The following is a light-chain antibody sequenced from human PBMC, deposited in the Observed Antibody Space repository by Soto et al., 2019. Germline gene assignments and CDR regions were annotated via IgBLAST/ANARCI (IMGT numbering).Light chain of an antibody. Sequence: IVMTQSPATLSMSPRERATLSCRASQSLNRDLAWYQQKPGQAPRLLIYGASRRATGIPDRFTGSGSGTDFTLTISRLEPEDFAVYYCQQYVSSPWAFGQGTKVDI. CDR1: QSLNRD. CDR2: GAS. CDR3: QQYVSSPWA. J-gene: IGKJ1*01. V-gene: IGKV3-20*01.